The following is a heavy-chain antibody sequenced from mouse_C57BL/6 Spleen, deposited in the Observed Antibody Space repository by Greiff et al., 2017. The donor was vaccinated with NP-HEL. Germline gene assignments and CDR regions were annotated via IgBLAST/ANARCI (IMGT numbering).Heavy chain of an antibody. Sequence: EVQVVESGGGLVKPGGSLKLSCAASGFTFSDYGMHWVRQAPEKGLEWVAYISSGSSTIYYADTVKGRFTISRDNAKNTLFLQMTSLRSEDTAMYYCARDVYYGSSSYYAMDYWGQGTSVTVSS. V-gene: IGHV5-17*01. CDR3: ARDVYYGSSSYYAMDY. D-gene: IGHD1-1*01. CDR2: ISSGSSTI. J-gene: IGHJ4*01. CDR1: GFTFSDYG.